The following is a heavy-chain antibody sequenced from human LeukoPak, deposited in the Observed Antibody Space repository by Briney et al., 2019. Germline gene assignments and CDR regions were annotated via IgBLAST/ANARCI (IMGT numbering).Heavy chain of an antibody. CDR3: ASGGGYYRR. CDR2: ISASGSTI. D-gene: IGHD3-3*01. J-gene: IGHJ4*02. CDR1: GFTFSTYR. V-gene: IGHV3-48*04. Sequence: PGGSLRLSCAASGFTFSTYRMNWVRQAPGKGLEWVSYISASGSTIYYADSVKGRFTISRDNTKNSLYLQMNSLRAGDTAVYYCASGGGYYRRWGQGTLVTVSS.